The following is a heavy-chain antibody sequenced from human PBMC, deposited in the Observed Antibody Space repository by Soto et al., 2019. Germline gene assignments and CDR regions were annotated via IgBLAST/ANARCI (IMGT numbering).Heavy chain of an antibody. V-gene: IGHV3-23*01. D-gene: IGHD6-13*01. CDR1: GCTFSSYA. CDR2: ISGSGGST. J-gene: IGHJ5*02. Sequence: GSLKLTCTASGCTFSSYAMSWVRQAPGKGLEWVSAISGSGGSTYYADSVKGRFTISRDNSKNTLYLQMNSLRAEDTDVYYCPRGYSSSWYNWFDPWGQGTLVTVYS. CDR3: PRGYSSSWYNWFDP.